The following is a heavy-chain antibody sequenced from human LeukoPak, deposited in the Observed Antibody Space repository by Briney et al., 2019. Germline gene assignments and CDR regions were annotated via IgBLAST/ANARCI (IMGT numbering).Heavy chain of an antibody. CDR3: ARQSPMVRGVLFDP. Sequence: ASVKVSCKASGYTFTGYYMHWVRQAPGQGLEWMGWINPNSGGTNYAQKFQGMVTMTRDTSISTAYMELSRLRSDDTAVYYCARQSPMVRGVLFDPWGQGTLVTVSS. D-gene: IGHD3-10*01. CDR2: INPNSGGT. CDR1: GYTFTGYY. V-gene: IGHV1-2*02. J-gene: IGHJ5*02.